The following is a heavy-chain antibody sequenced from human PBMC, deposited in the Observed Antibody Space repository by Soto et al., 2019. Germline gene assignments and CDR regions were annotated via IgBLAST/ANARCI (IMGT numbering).Heavy chain of an antibody. V-gene: IGHV1-2*02. CDR2: INPNSGDT. J-gene: IGHJ4*02. D-gene: IGHD6-19*01. CDR1: GYTFTGYY. Sequence: QVQLVQSGAEVKKPGASVKVSCKASGYTFTGYYIHWVRQAPGQELEWMALINPNSGDTNYAQKFHGRVTLTRDTSINTVYMEVASRRFDDTAVYYCAVAGLPFEYLGQGTLVTV. CDR3: AVAGLPFEY.